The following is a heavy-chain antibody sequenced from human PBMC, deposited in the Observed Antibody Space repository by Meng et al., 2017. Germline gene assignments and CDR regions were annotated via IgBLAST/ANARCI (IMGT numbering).Heavy chain of an antibody. D-gene: IGHD3-9*01. J-gene: IGHJ4*02. V-gene: IGHV7-4-1*02. CDR3: ARDISMTGYYSGGRGGFDY. CDR2: INTNTGNP. Sequence: QAVSELKNACALVECTLKVTEYTSTTYRMNGVRQTPGQGMEWREWINTNTGNPTYAQGFTGRFVFSLDTSVSTAYLQSSSLKAEDTAVYYCARDISMTGYYSGGRGGFDYWGQGTLVTVSS. CDR1: EYTSTTYR.